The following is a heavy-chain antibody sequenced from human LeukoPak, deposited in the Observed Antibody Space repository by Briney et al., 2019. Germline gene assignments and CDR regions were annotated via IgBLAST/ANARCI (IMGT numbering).Heavy chain of an antibody. D-gene: IGHD2/OR15-2a*01. Sequence: SETLSLTCTVSGYSISNGYYWGWIRQPPGKGLEWIGEINHSGSTNYNPSLKSRVTISVDTSKNQFSLKLSSVTAADTAVYYCARRRGQFRNKKYNWFDPWGQGTLVTVSS. J-gene: IGHJ5*02. CDR3: ARRRGQFRNKKYNWFDP. CDR1: GYSISNGYY. CDR2: INHSGST. V-gene: IGHV4-38-2*02.